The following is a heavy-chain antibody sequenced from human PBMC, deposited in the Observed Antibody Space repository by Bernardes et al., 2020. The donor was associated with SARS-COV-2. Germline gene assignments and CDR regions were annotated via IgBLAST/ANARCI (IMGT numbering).Heavy chain of an antibody. CDR2: IYYSGST. J-gene: IGHJ6*02. D-gene: IGHD5-12*01. CDR3: ARLDKYSGYKKTYYYYGMDV. V-gene: IGHV4-59*08. CDR1: GGSISSYY. Sequence: SETLSLTCTVSGGSISSYYWSWIRQPPGKGLEWIGYIYYSGSTNYNPSLKSRVTISVDTSKNQFSLKLSSVTAADTAVYYCARLDKYSGYKKTYYYYGMDVWGQGTTVTVSS.